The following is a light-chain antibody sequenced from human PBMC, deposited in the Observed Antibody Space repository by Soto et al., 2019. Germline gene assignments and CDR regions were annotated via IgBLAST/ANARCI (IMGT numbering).Light chain of an antibody. Sequence: EIVMTQSPATLSVSPGDRATLSCRASQSVSSNLAWYQQKPGQAPRLLIYGASTRATGIPARFSGSGSGTEFTLTISSLQSEDFEVDYCQQYNNWPPHTFGQGTKLEIK. V-gene: IGKV3-15*01. CDR2: GAS. CDR3: QQYNNWPPHT. J-gene: IGKJ2*01. CDR1: QSVSSN.